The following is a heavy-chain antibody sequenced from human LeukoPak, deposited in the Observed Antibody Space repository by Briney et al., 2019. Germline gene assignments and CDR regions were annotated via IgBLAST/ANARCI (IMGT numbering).Heavy chain of an antibody. CDR1: GGSISSYY. CDR2: ILNGGST. V-gene: IGHV4-4*07. CDR3: TRGSMGGSGSYYKDYYYGMDV. Sequence: PSETLSLTCTVSGGSISSYYWTWIRQLAGKGLEWIGRILNGGSTNYNPSLKSRLTMSVDTSKNQFSLKLNSVTAADTAVYYCTRGSMGGSGSYYKDYYYGMDVWGQGTTVTVS. J-gene: IGHJ6*02. D-gene: IGHD3-10*01.